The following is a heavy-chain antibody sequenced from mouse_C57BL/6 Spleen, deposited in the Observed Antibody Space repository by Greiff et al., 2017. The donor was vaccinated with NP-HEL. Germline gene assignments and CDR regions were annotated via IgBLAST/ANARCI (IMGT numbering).Heavy chain of an antibody. CDR3: ARDSNYVDFDY. Sequence: QVHVKQSGPELVKPGASVKISCKASGYAFSSSWMNWVKQRPGKGLEWIGRIYPGDGDTNYNGKFKGKATLTADKSSSTAYMQLSSLTSEDSAVYFCARDSNYVDFDYWGQGTTLTVSS. CDR2: IYPGDGDT. D-gene: IGHD2-5*01. V-gene: IGHV1-82*01. J-gene: IGHJ2*01. CDR1: GYAFSSSW.